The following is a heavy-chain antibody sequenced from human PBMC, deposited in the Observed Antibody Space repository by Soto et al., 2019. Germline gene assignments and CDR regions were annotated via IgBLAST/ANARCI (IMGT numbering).Heavy chain of an antibody. D-gene: IGHD3-16*01. J-gene: IGHJ6*02. CDR1: GFTVSSNY. V-gene: IGHV3-53*02. CDR2: IYSDGTT. Sequence: EVHLAETGGDLIQPGGSLRLTCAASGFTVSSNYMSWVRQAPGKGMEWVSVIYSDGTTYYVESVKGRFTISRDNSKNTLYLHKNSLRAEDTAVYYCARDNYDNAKNKYGMDVWGQGTTVSVSS. CDR3: ARDNYDNAKNKYGMDV.